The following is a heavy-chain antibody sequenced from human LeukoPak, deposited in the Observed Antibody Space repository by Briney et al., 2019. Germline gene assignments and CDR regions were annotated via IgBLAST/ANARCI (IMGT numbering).Heavy chain of an antibody. D-gene: IGHD6-19*01. CDR1: GGSISSGDYC. CDR2: IYYSGST. V-gene: IGHV4-30-4*08. CDR3: ARDRIAVAGTFDY. J-gene: IGHJ4*02. Sequence: PSETLSLTCTVSGGSISSGDYCWSWIRQPPGKGLEWIGYIYYSGSTYYNPSLKSRVTISVDTSKNQFSLKLSSVTAADTAVYYCARDRIAVAGTFDYWGQGTLVTVSS.